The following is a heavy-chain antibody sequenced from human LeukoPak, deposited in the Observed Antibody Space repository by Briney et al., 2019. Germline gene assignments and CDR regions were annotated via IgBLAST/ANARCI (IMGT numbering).Heavy chain of an antibody. D-gene: IGHD3-9*01. CDR1: GGSISSGSYY. CDR3: ARQLRYFDWPKPLDV. CDR2: IYTSGST. Sequence: SETLSLTCTVSGGSISSGSYYWSWIRQPAGEGLEWIGRIYTSGSTNYNPSLKSRVTISVDTSKNQFSLKLSSVTAADTAVYYCARQLRYFDWPKPLDVWGKGTTVTVSS. V-gene: IGHV4-61*02. J-gene: IGHJ6*04.